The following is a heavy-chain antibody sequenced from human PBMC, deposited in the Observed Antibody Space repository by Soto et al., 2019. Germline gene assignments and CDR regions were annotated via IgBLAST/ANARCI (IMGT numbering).Heavy chain of an antibody. CDR3: ARHGGGVAAAGFDY. Sequence: ASVKVSCKASGYTFTNCGISWVRQAPGQGLEWMGWISAYNGNTNYAQKFQGRVTMTTDTSTSTAYMEVRSLRFDDTAMYYCARHGGGVAAAGFDYWGQGTLVTVSS. D-gene: IGHD6-13*01. CDR2: ISAYNGNT. CDR1: GYTFTNCG. V-gene: IGHV1-18*01. J-gene: IGHJ4*02.